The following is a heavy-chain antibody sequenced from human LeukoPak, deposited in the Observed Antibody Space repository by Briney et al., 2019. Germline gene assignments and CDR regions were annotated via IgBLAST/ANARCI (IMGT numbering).Heavy chain of an antibody. D-gene: IGHD3-16*01. V-gene: IGHV4-34*01. CDR1: GGSFSGYY. CDR3: ARFGAYDAFDI. J-gene: IGHJ3*02. CDR2: INHSGST. Sequence: ETLSLTCAVYGGSFSGYYWSWIRQPPGKGLEWIGEINHSGSTNYNPSLKSRVTISVDTSKNQFSLKLSSVTAADTAVYYCARFGAYDAFDIWGQGTMVTVSS.